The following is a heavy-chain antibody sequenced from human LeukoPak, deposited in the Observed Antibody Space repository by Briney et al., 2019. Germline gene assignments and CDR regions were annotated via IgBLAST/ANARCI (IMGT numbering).Heavy chain of an antibody. J-gene: IGHJ4*02. CDR2: ISSSSSYI. D-gene: IGHD4-23*01. CDR3: ARVRWARGVDY. Sequence: GGSLRLSCAASGFTFSSYSMNWVRQAPGKGLEWVSSISSSSSYIYYADSVKGRFTISRDNAKNSLYLQMNSLRAEDTAVYYCARVRWARGVDYWGQGTLVTVSS. V-gene: IGHV3-21*01. CDR1: GFTFSSYS.